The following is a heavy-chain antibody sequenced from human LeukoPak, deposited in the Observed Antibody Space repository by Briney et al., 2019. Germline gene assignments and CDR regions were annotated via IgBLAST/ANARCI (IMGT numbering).Heavy chain of an antibody. CDR3: ARVRSFYCSSTSCFFDY. CDR1: GGSFSGYY. Sequence: SETLSLTCAVYGGSFSGYYWSWIRQPPGKGLEWTGGINHSGSTNYNPSLKSRVTISVDTSKNQFSLKLSSVTAADTAVYYCARVRSFYCSSTSCFFDYWGQGTLVTVSS. V-gene: IGHV4-34*01. D-gene: IGHD2-2*01. CDR2: INHSGST. J-gene: IGHJ4*02.